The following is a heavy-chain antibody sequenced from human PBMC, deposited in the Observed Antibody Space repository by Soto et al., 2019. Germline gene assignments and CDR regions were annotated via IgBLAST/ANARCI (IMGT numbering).Heavy chain of an antibody. J-gene: IGHJ6*03. CDR3: ARYQIGSGEYYYMDV. CDR1: GGSISSYY. D-gene: IGHD2-2*01. CDR2: IYYSGST. Sequence: SETLSLTCTVSGGSISSYYWSWIRQPPGKGLEWIGYIYYSGSTNYNPSLKSRVTISVDTSKNQFSLKLSSVTAADTAVYYCARYQIGSGEYYYMDVWGKGTTVTVSS. V-gene: IGHV4-59*08.